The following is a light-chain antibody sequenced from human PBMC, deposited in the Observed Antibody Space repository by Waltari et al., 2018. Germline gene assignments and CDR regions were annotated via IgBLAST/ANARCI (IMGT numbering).Light chain of an antibody. V-gene: IGKV2-28*01. CDR3: MQARQTPWT. CDR1: QSLLHSSGYTF. CDR2: LVS. J-gene: IGKJ1*01. Sequence: DIVMTQSPLFLPVTPGEPAPISCRSSQSLLHSSGYTFLDWYLQKPGQSPQLLIYLVSNRASGVPDRFSGSGSGTDFTLKISRVEAEDVGVYYCMQARQTPWTFGQGTKVEIK.